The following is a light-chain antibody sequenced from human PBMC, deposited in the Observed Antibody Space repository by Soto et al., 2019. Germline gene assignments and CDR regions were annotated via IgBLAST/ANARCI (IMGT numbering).Light chain of an antibody. J-gene: IGLJ1*01. CDR1: SRDVGGYNY. CDR2: EVT. V-gene: IGLV2-8*01. Sequence: QSVPRPPPSAPGSPGQPVTNSCTGTSRDVGGYNYVAWYQQHPGKAPKVLIYEVTKRPSAVRDRFSGSKPGNTSSLTVSGLQAHDEADDSCSSYVNNGSFFVFGAGTKVTV. CDR3: SSYVNNGSFFV.